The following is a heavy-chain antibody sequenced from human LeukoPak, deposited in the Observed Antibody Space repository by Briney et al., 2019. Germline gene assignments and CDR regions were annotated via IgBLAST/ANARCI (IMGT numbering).Heavy chain of an antibody. D-gene: IGHD3-9*01. CDR3: ARDLTGYHDY. J-gene: IGHJ4*02. CDR1: GFTISSYW. Sequence: PGGSLRLSCADSGFTISSYWMHWVRQAPGKGLAWVSRINVEGTYTSYTDSVKGRFTISRDNAKNTLYLQMNGLRAEDTTVYYCARDLTGYHDYWGQGTLVTVSS. V-gene: IGHV3-74*01. CDR2: INVEGTYT.